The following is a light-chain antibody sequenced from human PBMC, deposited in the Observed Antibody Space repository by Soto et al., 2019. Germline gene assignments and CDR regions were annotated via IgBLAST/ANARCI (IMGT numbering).Light chain of an antibody. J-gene: IGKJ5*01. Sequence: DIQMTQSPSSLSASVGDTITINCRASHSIDTFLHWYQQKPGKAPKLLIHSASTLLGGVPSRFSGSGAGTYFSLTISNLQPEDSSTYYCQQSHSLPITFGQGTRLEI. V-gene: IGKV1-39*01. CDR1: HSIDTF. CDR3: QQSHSLPIT. CDR2: SAS.